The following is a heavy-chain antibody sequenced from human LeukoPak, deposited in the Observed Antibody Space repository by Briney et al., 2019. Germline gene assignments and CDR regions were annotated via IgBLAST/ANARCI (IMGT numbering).Heavy chain of an antibody. Sequence: GGSLRLSCAASGLTLSNYWMTWVRQAPGKGLEWVANINQDGSEKNYVDSVKGRFTISRDNAKNSLYLEMNSQRAEDMGVYYCARDSRGYPYWGQGTLVTVSS. CDR2: INQDGSEK. CDR3: ARDSRGYPY. D-gene: IGHD3-22*01. CDR1: GLTLSNYW. V-gene: IGHV3-7*05. J-gene: IGHJ4*02.